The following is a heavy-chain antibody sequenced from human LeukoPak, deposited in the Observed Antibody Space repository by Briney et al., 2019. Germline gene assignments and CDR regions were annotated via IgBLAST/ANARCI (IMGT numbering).Heavy chain of an antibody. Sequence: GASVKASCKASGYTFTSNYIHWVRQAPGQGLEWMGMIYPRDGSTSYAQKFQGRVTVTRDTSTSTVHMELSSLRSEDTAVYYCARDRIAAAGSLDYWGQGTLVTVSS. D-gene: IGHD6-13*01. CDR3: ARDRIAAAGSLDY. J-gene: IGHJ4*02. V-gene: IGHV1-46*01. CDR2: IYPRDGST. CDR1: GYTFTSNY.